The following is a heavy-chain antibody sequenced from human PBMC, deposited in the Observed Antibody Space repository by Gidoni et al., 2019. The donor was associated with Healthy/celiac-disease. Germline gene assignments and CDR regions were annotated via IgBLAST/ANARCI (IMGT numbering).Heavy chain of an antibody. CDR3: TTDVPYDYARG. J-gene: IGHJ4*02. D-gene: IGHD3-16*01. CDR2: IKSKTEGGTT. Sequence: EVQLVESGGGLVKPGGSPRLSCAASGFTFSNAWMSWVRQGPGKGLEWVGRIKSKTEGGTTDYAAPVKGRFTISRDDSKNTLYLQMNSLKTEDTAVYYCTTDVPYDYARGWGQGTLVTVSS. V-gene: IGHV3-15*01. CDR1: GFTFSNAW.